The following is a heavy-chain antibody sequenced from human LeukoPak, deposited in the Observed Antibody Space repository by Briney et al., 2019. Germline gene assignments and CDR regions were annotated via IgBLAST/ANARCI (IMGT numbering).Heavy chain of an antibody. D-gene: IGHD2-2*01. CDR1: GFTFSNYW. Sequence: GGSLRLSCAASGFTFSNYWMHWVRQPPGKGLVWVSRISSDVSSTSYADSVKGRFTISRDNAKNSLYLQMNSLRAEDTAVYYCARGRGCSSMSCYPDYWGQGTLVTVSS. CDR3: ARGRGCSSMSCYPDY. V-gene: IGHV3-74*01. CDR2: ISSDVSST. J-gene: IGHJ4*02.